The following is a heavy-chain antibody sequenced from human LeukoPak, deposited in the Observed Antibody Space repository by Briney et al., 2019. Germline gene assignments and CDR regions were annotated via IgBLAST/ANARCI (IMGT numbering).Heavy chain of an antibody. V-gene: IGHV1-69*05. J-gene: IGHJ6*03. Sequence: PSVKVSCKASGGTFSSYAIRWVRQAPGQGLEWMGGIIPIFGTANYAQKFQGRVTITTDESTSTAYMELSSLRSEDTAVYYCARSIAARPIPYYYYYYMDVWGKGNTVTVSS. D-gene: IGHD6-6*01. CDR1: GGTFSSYA. CDR2: IIPIFGTA. CDR3: ARSIAARPIPYYYYYYMDV.